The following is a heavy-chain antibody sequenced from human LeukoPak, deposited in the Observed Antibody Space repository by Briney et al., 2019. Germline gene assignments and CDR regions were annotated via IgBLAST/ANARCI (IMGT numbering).Heavy chain of an antibody. CDR2: IRYDGSNK. D-gene: IGHD2-2*01. Sequence: PGGSLRLSCAASGFTFSSYGMHWVRQASGKGLEWVAFIRYDGSNKYYADSVKGRFTISRDNSKNTLYLQMNSLRAEDTAVYYCAKDVSSTSSYYMDVWGKGTTVTVSS. CDR3: AKDVSSTSSYYMDV. V-gene: IGHV3-30*02. J-gene: IGHJ6*03. CDR1: GFTFSSYG.